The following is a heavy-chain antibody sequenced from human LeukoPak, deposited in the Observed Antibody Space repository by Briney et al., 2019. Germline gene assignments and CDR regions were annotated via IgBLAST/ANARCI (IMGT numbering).Heavy chain of an antibody. V-gene: IGHV4-59*01. CDR1: GGSISSYY. CDR3: ARGVSYGEFDY. J-gene: IGHJ4*02. Sequence: SETLSLTCTVSGGSISSYYWSWIRQPPGKGLEWIGYIYYSGNTNYNPSLKSRVSISADTSKNQFSLKLNSVTAADTAVYYCARGVSYGEFDYWGQGTLVTVSS. CDR2: IYYSGNT. D-gene: IGHD3-10*01.